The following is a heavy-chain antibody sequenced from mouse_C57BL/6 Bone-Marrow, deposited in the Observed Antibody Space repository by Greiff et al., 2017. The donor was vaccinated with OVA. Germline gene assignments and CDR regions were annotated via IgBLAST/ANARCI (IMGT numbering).Heavy chain of an antibody. J-gene: IGHJ4*01. CDR2: IDPSDSYT. Sequence: QVQLQQPGAELVRPGTSVKLSCKASGYTFTSYWLHWVKQRPGQGLEWIGVIDPSDSYTNYNQKFKGKATLTVDPSSSTAYMQLSSLTSEDSAVYYCARVHYYGSRGYAMDYWGQGTSVTVSS. V-gene: IGHV1-59*01. CDR3: ARVHYYGSRGYAMDY. D-gene: IGHD1-1*01. CDR1: GYTFTSYW.